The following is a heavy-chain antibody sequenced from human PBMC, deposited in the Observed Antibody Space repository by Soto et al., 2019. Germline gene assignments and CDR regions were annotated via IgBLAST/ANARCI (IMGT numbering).Heavy chain of an antibody. D-gene: IGHD5-12*01. CDR1: GGTFSSYT. CDR2: IIPILGIA. Sequence: QVQLVQSGAEVKKPGSSVKVSCKASGGTFSSYTISWVRQAPGQGLEWMGRIIPILGIANYAQKFQGRVTSTADKSTSTAYMELSSLRSEDTAVYYCARARPQTPYSGYDSPFDYWGQGTLVTVSS. J-gene: IGHJ4*02. V-gene: IGHV1-69*02. CDR3: ARARPQTPYSGYDSPFDY.